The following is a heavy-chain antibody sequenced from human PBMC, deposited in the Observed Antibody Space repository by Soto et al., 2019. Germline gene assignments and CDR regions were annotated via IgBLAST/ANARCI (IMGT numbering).Heavy chain of an antibody. J-gene: IGHJ3*02. V-gene: IGHV5-51*01. CDR2: IYPGDSDM. D-gene: IGHD6-6*01. CDR1: GYSFTNYW. Sequence: VESLKISCEGVGYSFTNYWIAWGRQMPGKGPEWMGTIYPGDSDMRYSPSFRGQVTMSVDKSINTAYLQWGSLTASDTAMYYCARQLTYRSSSLVEDRDICGQGSMAPVSS. CDR3: ARQLTYRSSSLVEDRDI.